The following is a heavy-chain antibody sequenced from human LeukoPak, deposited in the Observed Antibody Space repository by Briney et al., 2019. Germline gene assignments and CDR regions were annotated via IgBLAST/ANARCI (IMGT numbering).Heavy chain of an antibody. V-gene: IGHV3-23*01. Sequence: GGSLRLSCAASGFTFSSYTMSWVRQAPGKGLEWVSGVSGSGGSTHYSDSVKGRFTISRDNSKNTLYLQMNSLRAEDTAVYYCAASLPNIVVVPATKGPFGYWGQGTLVTVSS. CDR3: AASLPNIVVVPATKGPFGY. CDR2: VSGSGGST. CDR1: GFTFSSYT. D-gene: IGHD2-2*01. J-gene: IGHJ4*02.